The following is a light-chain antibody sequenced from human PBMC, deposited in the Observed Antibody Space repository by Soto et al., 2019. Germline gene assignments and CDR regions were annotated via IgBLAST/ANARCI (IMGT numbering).Light chain of an antibody. V-gene: IGLV2-8*01. CDR3: SSYAGSNNFV. CDR1: SSDVGGYNS. CDR2: EVF. Sequence: QSALTQPPSASGSPGQSVTISCTGSSSDVGGYNSVSWYQQHPGRAPKLIIYEVFKRPSGVPDRFSGSKSDNTASLTVSGLQAEDEADYYCSSYAGSNNFVFGSGTKVTVL. J-gene: IGLJ1*01.